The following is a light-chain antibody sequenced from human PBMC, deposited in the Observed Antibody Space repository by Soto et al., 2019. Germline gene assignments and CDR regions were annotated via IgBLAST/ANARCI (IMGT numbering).Light chain of an antibody. Sequence: DIQMTQSPSTLPASVGDRVTITCRASQSVGTYLAWFQQRPGKAPKGLISKASTLESGAPSRFTGSGSGTEFALTITSLQPEDFATYYCQQYYSYPWTFGQGTKVDI. CDR3: QQYYSYPWT. CDR2: KAS. CDR1: QSVGTY. J-gene: IGKJ1*01. V-gene: IGKV1-5*03.